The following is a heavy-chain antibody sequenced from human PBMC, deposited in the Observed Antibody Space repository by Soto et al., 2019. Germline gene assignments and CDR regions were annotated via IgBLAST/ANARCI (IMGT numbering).Heavy chain of an antibody. CDR3: ARHRYGSGSYLHYGMDV. CDR2: FYYSGSP. Sequence: SETLSLTCTVSGASISTTNYYWGWIRQPPGNELEWIGSFYYSGSPYYNPSLKSRVTISVDMSNNQFSLNLSSVTAADTAVYYCARHRYGSGSYLHYGMDVWGQGTTVTVSS. V-gene: IGHV4-39*01. J-gene: IGHJ6*02. CDR1: GASISTTNYY. D-gene: IGHD3-10*01.